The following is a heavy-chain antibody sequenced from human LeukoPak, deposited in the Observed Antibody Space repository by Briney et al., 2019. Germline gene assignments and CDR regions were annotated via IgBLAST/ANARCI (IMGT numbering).Heavy chain of an antibody. CDR2: IYPGDSDT. CDR3: ARQSSSWYGHSKENWFDP. J-gene: IGHJ5*02. D-gene: IGHD6-13*01. Sequence: GESLKISCKGSGYSFTSYWIGWVRQMPWKGLEWMGIIYPGDSDTRYSPSFQGQVTISADKSISTAYLQWSSLEASDTAMYYCARQSSSWYGHSKENWFDPWGQGTLVTVSS. V-gene: IGHV5-51*01. CDR1: GYSFTSYW.